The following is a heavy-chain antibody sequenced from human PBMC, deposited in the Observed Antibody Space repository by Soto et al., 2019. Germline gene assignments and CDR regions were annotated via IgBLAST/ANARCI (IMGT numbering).Heavy chain of an antibody. D-gene: IGHD3-22*01. J-gene: IGHJ4*02. Sequence: QVHLVESGGGVVQPGRSLRLSCAASGLTFSTYALRWVRQAPGKGLEWVALISSDGSNKYYADSVKGRFTISRDNFKNTLSLQMNSLRPEDTAMYYCVRVGPSRIEVYDSSGYFDYWGQGTLVTVSS. CDR2: ISSDGSNK. V-gene: IGHV3-30-3*01. CDR1: GLTFSTYA. CDR3: VRVGPSRIEVYDSSGYFDY.